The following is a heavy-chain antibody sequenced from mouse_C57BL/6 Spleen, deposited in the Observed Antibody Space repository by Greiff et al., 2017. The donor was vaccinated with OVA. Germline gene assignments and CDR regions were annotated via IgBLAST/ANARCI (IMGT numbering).Heavy chain of an antibody. CDR1: GYSITSDY. J-gene: IGHJ4*01. CDR3: ARYGSSYNYAMDY. CDR2: ISYSGST. Sequence: DVKLQESGPGLAKPSQPLSLTCSVTGYSITSDYWNWIRKFPGNKLEYMGYISYSGSTYYNPSLKSRISITRDTSKNQYYLQLNSVTTEDTATYYCARYGSSYNYAMDYWGQGTSVTVSS. D-gene: IGHD1-1*01. V-gene: IGHV3-8*01.